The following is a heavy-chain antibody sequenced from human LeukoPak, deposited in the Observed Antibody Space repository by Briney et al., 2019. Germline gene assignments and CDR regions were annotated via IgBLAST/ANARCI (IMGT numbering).Heavy chain of an antibody. CDR2: INHSGRT. CDR1: GGSFSGYY. CDR3: ARAAKWRRPDY. Sequence: SETLSLTCAVYGGSFSGYYWSWIRQPPGKGLEWIGEINHSGRTNYNPSLKSRVTISVDTSKNQFSLKLSSVTAADTAVYYCARAAKWRRPDYWGQGTLVTVSS. J-gene: IGHJ4*02. D-gene: IGHD5-12*01. V-gene: IGHV4-34*01.